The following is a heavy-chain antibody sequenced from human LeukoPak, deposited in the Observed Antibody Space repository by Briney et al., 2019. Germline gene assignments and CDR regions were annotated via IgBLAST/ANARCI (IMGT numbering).Heavy chain of an antibody. D-gene: IGHD2-15*01. J-gene: IGHJ6*02. CDR1: GGSISSGGYY. CDR3: ARTGGGRDYYGMDV. Sequence: SETLSLTCTVSGGSISSGGYYWSWIRQPPGKGLEWIGYIYYSGSTDYNPSLESRVTISIDTSKNHFSLNLTAVTAADTAIYYCARTGGGRDYYGMDVWGQGTSVTVSS. V-gene: IGHV4-61*03. CDR2: IYYSGST.